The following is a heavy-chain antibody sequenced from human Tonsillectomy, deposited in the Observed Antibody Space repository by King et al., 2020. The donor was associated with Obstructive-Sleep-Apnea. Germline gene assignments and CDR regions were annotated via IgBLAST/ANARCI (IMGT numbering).Heavy chain of an antibody. J-gene: IGHJ4*02. CDR3: AKDFSSGWYGPIDY. D-gene: IGHD6-19*01. CDR1: GFTFDDYA. V-gene: IGHV3-9*01. Sequence: VQLVESGGGLVQPGRSLRLSCAASGFTFDDYAMHWVRQAPGKGLKWVSGISWNSGSIGYADSVKGRFTVSRDNAKNFLYLQMNSLRVEDTALYYCAKDFSSGWYGPIDYWGQGTLVTVSS. CDR2: ISWNSGSI.